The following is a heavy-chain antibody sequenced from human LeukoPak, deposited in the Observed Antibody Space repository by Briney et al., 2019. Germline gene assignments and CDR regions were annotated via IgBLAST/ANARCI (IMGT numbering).Heavy chain of an antibody. CDR2: IRYDGSIK. Sequence: GGSLRLSCAASGFTFSSYAMHWVRQAPGKGLEWVASIRYDGSIKYYADSVKGRFTISRDNSKNTLYLQMNSLRADDTAVYYCAKDSGYGTRPSFYWGQGTLVTVSS. D-gene: IGHD5-12*01. CDR1: GFTFSSYA. V-gene: IGHV3-30*02. CDR3: AKDSGYGTRPSFY. J-gene: IGHJ4*02.